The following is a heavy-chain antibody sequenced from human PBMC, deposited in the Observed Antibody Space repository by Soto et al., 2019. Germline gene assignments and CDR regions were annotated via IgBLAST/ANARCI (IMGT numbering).Heavy chain of an antibody. CDR2: ISYVGSVK. CDR3: AKGAVTTSLYYFDY. Sequence: QVQLVESGGGVVQPGRSLRLSCAASGVTFSSYGMRWVRQAPGKGLEWVAVISYVGSVKYYAYPVQGRFTISRDNSKNTLYLQMNSLRAEDTAVYYCAKGAVTTSLYYFDYWGQGTLVPVSS. CDR1: GVTFSSYG. J-gene: IGHJ4*02. V-gene: IGHV3-30*18. D-gene: IGHD4-17*01.